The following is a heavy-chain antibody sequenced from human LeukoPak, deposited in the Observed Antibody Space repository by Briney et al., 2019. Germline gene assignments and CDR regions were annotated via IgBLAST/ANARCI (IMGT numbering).Heavy chain of an antibody. V-gene: IGHV3-7*01. D-gene: IGHD3-22*01. Sequence: GGSLRLSCAASGFTFSNYNMNWVRQAPGKGVEWVANIKQDGSEKYYVDSVKGRFTISRDNAKNSLYLQMNSLRAEDTAVYYCARGYYDTYMDVWGKGTTVTISS. CDR1: GFTFSNYN. J-gene: IGHJ6*03. CDR3: ARGYYDTYMDV. CDR2: IKQDGSEK.